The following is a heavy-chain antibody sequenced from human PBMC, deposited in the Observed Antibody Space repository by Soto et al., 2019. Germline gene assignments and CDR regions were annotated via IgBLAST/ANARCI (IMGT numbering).Heavy chain of an antibody. D-gene: IGHD2-2*01. CDR2: MDPNSGNT. V-gene: IGHV1-8*01. Sequence: SVKVSCKASGYTFTSYDINWVRQATGQGLEWMGWMDPNSGNTGYAQKFQGRVTMTRNTSISTAYMELSSLRSEDTAVYYCARAEKKDIVVVPAAMPTFYYYYYMDVWGKGTTVTVSS. CDR1: GYTFTSYD. CDR3: ARAEKKDIVVVPAAMPTFYYYYYMDV. J-gene: IGHJ6*03.